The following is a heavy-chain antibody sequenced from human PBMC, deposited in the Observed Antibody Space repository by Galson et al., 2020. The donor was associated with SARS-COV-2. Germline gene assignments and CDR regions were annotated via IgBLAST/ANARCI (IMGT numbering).Heavy chain of an antibody. CDR1: GFTFSSYA. V-gene: IGHV3-30*01. J-gene: IGHJ6*03. Sequence: GGSLRLSCAASGFTFSSYAMHWVRQAPGKGLEWVAVISYDGSNKYYADSVKGRFTISRDNSKNTLYLQMNSLRAEDTAVYYCARDDRKTYYYGSGSRLYYYYYMDVWGKGTTVTVSS. D-gene: IGHD3-10*01. CDR2: ISYDGSNK. CDR3: ARDDRKTYYYGSGSRLYYYYYMDV.